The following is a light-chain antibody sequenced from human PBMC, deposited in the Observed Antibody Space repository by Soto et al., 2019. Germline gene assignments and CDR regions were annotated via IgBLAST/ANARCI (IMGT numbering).Light chain of an antibody. V-gene: IGKV1-5*03. CDR3: QQYNSLDLT. J-gene: IGKJ1*01. Sequence: DIPMTQSPSTLSASVGDRVTITCRASQSISSWLAWYQQKPGKAPKLLIYKASSLESGVPSRFSGSGSGTEFTLTISSLQPDDFATYYCQQYNSLDLTFGQGTKVEIK. CDR2: KAS. CDR1: QSISSW.